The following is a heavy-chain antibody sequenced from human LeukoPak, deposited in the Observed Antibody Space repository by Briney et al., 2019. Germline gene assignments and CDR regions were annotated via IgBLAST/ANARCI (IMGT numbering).Heavy chain of an antibody. V-gene: IGHV5-51*01. J-gene: IGHJ4*02. CDR3: ARRSGSYSNWRFDY. CDR1: GYIFGTYW. CDR2: IYPDDSDT. D-gene: IGHD1-26*01. Sequence: GESLKISCKGSGYIFGTYWIGWVRQMPGKGLEGRGIIYPDDSDTRYSPSFQGQVTISADKSISTAFLQWSSLKASDTAMYYCARRSGSYSNWRFDYWGQGTLVSVTS.